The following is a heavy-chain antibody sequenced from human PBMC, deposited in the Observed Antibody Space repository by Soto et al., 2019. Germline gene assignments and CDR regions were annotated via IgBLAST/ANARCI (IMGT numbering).Heavy chain of an antibody. Sequence: QVQLQEADPGPTRPSQILSLTCTAPWRSMSGNASYRRWLRQTPAQGLHWIGYIYDTWTTSYSPSLKSRVTMSADTSRNQFSLKLTSVTAADTALYFCARGIVRGGFDIWGQGTVVTVSS. CDR2: IYDTWTT. J-gene: IGHJ3*02. V-gene: IGHV4-30-4*01. D-gene: IGHD3-10*02. CDR1: WRSMSGNASY. CDR3: ARGIVRGGFDI.